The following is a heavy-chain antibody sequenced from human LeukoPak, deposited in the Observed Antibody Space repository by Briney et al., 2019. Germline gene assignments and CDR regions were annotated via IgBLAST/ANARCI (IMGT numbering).Heavy chain of an antibody. CDR3: ARGNYGAFDI. CDR1: GGSISSDGYS. J-gene: IGHJ3*02. D-gene: IGHD4-11*01. Sequence: SETLSLTCAVSGGSISSDGYSWNWIRQPPGKGLEWIGYIYVSGNTYYNPSLKSRIIISLDTSKNQFSLNTNSVSAADTAVYYCARGNYGAFDIWGQGTMVTVSS. V-gene: IGHV4-30-4*07. CDR2: IYVSGNT.